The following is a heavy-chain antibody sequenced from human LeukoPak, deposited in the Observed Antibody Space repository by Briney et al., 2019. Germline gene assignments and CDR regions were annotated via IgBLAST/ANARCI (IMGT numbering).Heavy chain of an antibody. CDR2: IYHTGSN. CDR3: ARVPRIEAGATGDWFDP. V-gene: IGHV4-30-2*01. D-gene: IGHD6-13*01. CDR1: GGSISSGSYS. J-gene: IGHJ5*02. Sequence: SETLSLTCAVSGGSISSGSYSWSWIRQPPGKGLEWIGYIYHTGSNYYNPSLKSRVTISVDRSKNQFSLKLSSVTAADTAVYYCARVPRIEAGATGDWFDPWGQGTVVTVSS.